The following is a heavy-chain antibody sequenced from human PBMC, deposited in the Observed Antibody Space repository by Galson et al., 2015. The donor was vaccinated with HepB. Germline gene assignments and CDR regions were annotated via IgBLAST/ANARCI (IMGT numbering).Heavy chain of an antibody. D-gene: IGHD2-15*01. V-gene: IGHV3-30*18. CDR1: GFTFSSYG. CDR3: AKVLRGSSGVPDY. CDR2: ISYDGSNK. J-gene: IGHJ4*02. Sequence: SLRLSCAASGFTFSSYGMHWVRQAPGKGLEWVAVISYDGSNKYYADSVKGRFTISRDNSKNTLYLQMNSLRAEDTAVYYCAKVLRGSSGVPDYWGQGTLVTVSS.